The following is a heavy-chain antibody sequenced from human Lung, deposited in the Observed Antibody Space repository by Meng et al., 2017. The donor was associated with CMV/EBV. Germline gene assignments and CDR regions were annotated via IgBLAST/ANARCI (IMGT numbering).Heavy chain of an antibody. D-gene: IGHD2-15*01. CDR1: GGSISSGDYS. Sequence: QVQPEESGPGLLNPSQTLSPPCTVSGGSISSGDYSWSWIRQPPGKGLEWIGYIYYTGSTYYNPSLKSRVIISVDTSKNQFSLKLNSVTAADTAVYYCARVGGCSGGGCYHRLFDYWGQGTLVTVSS. CDR3: ARVGGCSGGGCYHRLFDY. CDR2: IYYTGST. J-gene: IGHJ4*02. V-gene: IGHV4-30-4*01.